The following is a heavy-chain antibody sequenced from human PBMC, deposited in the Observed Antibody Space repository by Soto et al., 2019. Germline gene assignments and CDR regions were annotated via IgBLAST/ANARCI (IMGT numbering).Heavy chain of an antibody. J-gene: IGHJ3*02. CDR3: AHRRVTTGDYGDPPMFFDI. D-gene: IGHD4-17*01. CDR1: GFSLSTSGVG. Sequence: QITLKESGPTLVKPTQTLTLTCTFSGFSLSTSGVGVAWIRQPPGKALEWLALIYWDDDKRYSPSLKSRLTITKDTSKNQVVLTITHMDPVDTSPYYCAHRRVTTGDYGDPPMFFDIWGQGTMVTVS. CDR2: IYWDDDK. V-gene: IGHV2-5*02.